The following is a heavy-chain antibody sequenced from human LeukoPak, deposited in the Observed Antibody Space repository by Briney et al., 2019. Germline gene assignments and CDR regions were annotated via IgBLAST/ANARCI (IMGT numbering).Heavy chain of an antibody. V-gene: IGHV1-18*01. CDR2: ISAYNGNT. D-gene: IGHD3-3*01. J-gene: IGHJ3*02. CDR3: ARGLERITIFGVVREAFDI. CDR1: GYTFTSYG. Sequence: ASVEVSCKASGYTFTSYGISWVRQAPGQGLEWMGWISAYNGNTNYAQKLQGRVTMTTDTSTSTAYMELRSLRSDDTAVYYCARGLERITIFGVVREAFDIWGQGTMVTVSS.